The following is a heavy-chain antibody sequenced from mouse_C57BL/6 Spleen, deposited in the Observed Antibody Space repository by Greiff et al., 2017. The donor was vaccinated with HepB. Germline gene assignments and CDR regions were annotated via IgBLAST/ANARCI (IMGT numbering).Heavy chain of an antibody. CDR2: INPSTGGT. V-gene: IGHV1-42*01. D-gene: IGHD1-1*01. J-gene: IGHJ2*01. CDR1: GYSFTGYY. CDR3: ARRHYYGSKGYFDY. Sequence: VQLKQSGPELVKPGASVKISCKASGYSFTGYYMNWVKQSPEKSLEWIGEINPSTGGTTYNQKFKAKATLTVDKSSSTAYMQLKSLTSEDSAVYYCARRHYYGSKGYFDYWGQGTTLTVSS.